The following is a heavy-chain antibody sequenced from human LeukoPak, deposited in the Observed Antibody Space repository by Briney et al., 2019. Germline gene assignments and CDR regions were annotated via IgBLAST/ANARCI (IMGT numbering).Heavy chain of an antibody. D-gene: IGHD2-2*02. CDR2: IYYSGST. CDR3: ARLARIVVVVPAAIWVDY. Sequence: SETLSLTCTVSGGSISSGDYYWGWIRQPPGKGLEWSGCIYYSGSTHYNPSLKSRVTISLDTSKNQSYLKLSCVSAADTAVYYCARLARIVVVVPAAIWVDYWGQATLVTVSA. V-gene: IGHV4-39*01. J-gene: IGHJ4*02. CDR1: GGSISSGDYY.